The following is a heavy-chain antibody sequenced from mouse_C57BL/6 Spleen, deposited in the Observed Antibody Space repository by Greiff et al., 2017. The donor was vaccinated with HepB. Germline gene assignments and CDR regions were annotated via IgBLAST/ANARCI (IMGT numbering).Heavy chain of an antibody. CDR1: GYTFTSYW. Sequence: VQLQQSGAELVKPGASVKLSCKASGYTFTSYWMQWVKQRPGQGLEWIGEIDPSDSYTNYNQKFKGKATLTVATSSSTAYMQLSSLTSEDFAVYYCARGGSPWYFDVWGSGTTVTVSS. J-gene: IGHJ1*01. V-gene: IGHV1-50*01. CDR3: ARGGSPWYFDV. CDR2: IDPSDSYT.